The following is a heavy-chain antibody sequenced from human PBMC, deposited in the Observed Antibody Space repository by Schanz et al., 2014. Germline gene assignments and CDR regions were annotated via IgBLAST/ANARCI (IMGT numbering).Heavy chain of an antibody. Sequence: EVKMVESGGGLVKPGGSLRLSCAASGFNFSSYSLNWVRQAPGKGLEWVSSISYGTSYIYYAESVKGRFTISRDNAKNSLYLQMNGLRAEDTAVYYCARGRVLESWGQGTLXTVSS. D-gene: IGHD1-1*01. CDR1: GFNFSSYS. V-gene: IGHV3-21*01. CDR3: ARGRVLES. J-gene: IGHJ5*02. CDR2: ISYGTSYI.